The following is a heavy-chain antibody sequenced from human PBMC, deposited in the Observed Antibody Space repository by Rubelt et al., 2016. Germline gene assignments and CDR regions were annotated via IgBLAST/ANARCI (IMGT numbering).Heavy chain of an antibody. J-gene: IGHJ4*02. D-gene: IGHD5-24*01. CDR3: ARDLSGYNSY. CDR2: IYYSGST. CDR1: GGSISSRSYY. Sequence: QLQLQESGPGLVKPSETLSLTCTVSGGSISSRSYYWGWIRQPPGKGLEWIGSIYYSGSTYYNPSLKSRVIISVDMSKNQSSLKLSSVTAADTAVYYCARDLSGYNSYWGQGTLVTVSS. V-gene: IGHV4-39*07.